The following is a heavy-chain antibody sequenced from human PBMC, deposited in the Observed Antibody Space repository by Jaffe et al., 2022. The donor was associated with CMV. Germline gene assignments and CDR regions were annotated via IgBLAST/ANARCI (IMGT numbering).Heavy chain of an antibody. Sequence: EVQLVESGGGLVQPGGSLRLSCSASGFTFSSYAMHWVRQAPGKGLEYVSAISSNGGSTYYADSVKGRFTISRDNSKNTLYLQMSSLRAEDTAVYYCVKALDRIVVVTAGDYWGQGTLVTVSS. CDR1: GFTFSSYA. CDR3: VKALDRIVVVTAGDY. D-gene: IGHD2-21*02. J-gene: IGHJ4*02. V-gene: IGHV3-64D*06. CDR2: ISSNGGST.